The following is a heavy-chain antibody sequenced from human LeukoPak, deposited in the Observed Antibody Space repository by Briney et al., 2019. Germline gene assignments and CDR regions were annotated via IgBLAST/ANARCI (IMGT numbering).Heavy chain of an antibody. CDR3: ARSTRWLATSWYFDL. CDR1: GFTVNSNY. V-gene: IGHV3-53*01. Sequence: GGSLRLSCAASGFTVNSNYMSWVRQAPGKGPEWISVIYNDGNTDHADSVKGRLTVSRDNSKNTVYLQMISMRAEDTALYYCARSTRWLATSWYFDLWGRGTLVTASS. D-gene: IGHD6-19*01. J-gene: IGHJ2*01. CDR2: IYNDGNT.